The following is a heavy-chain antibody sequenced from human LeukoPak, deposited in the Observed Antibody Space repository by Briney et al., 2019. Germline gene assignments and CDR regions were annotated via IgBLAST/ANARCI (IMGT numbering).Heavy chain of an antibody. D-gene: IGHD6-13*01. V-gene: IGHV5-51*01. Sequence: GESLKFSCKGSGYSFTSYWIGWVRQMPGEGLEWMGIIYPGDSDTRYSPSFQGQVTISADKSISTAYLQWSSLKASDTAMYYCARQYSSSWKLFDYWGQGTLVTVSS. CDR1: GYSFTSYW. CDR2: IYPGDSDT. CDR3: ARQYSSSWKLFDY. J-gene: IGHJ4*02.